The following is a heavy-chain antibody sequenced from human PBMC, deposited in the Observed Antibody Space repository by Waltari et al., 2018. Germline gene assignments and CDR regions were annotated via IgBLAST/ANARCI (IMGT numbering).Heavy chain of an antibody. CDR3: ARVESRDYFDY. J-gene: IGHJ4*02. V-gene: IGHV1-46*01. CDR2: INPSGGST. CDR1: GYTFTSYY. Sequence: QVQLVQSGAEVKKPGASVKVSCKASGYTFTSYYMHWVRQAPGQGLEWMGIINPSGGSTSYAQKFPGRVTMTRDTSTSTVYMELSSLRSEDTAVYYCARVESRDYFDYWGQGTLVTVSS.